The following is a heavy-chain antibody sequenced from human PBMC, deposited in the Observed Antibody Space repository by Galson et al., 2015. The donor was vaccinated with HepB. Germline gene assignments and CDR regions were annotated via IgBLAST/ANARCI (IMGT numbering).Heavy chain of an antibody. Sequence: SVKVSCKASGYTFIKYGVSWVRQAPGQGLAWMGWVSAYSVNTNYAQKFQGRVTMTRNTSISTAYMELSSLRSEDTAVYYCARAGRTAAAVRKGRYYYYYMDVWGKGTTVTVSS. CDR2: VSAYSVNT. CDR1: GYTFIKYG. V-gene: IGHV1-18*04. CDR3: ARAGRTAAAVRKGRYYYYYMDV. J-gene: IGHJ6*03. D-gene: IGHD6-13*01.